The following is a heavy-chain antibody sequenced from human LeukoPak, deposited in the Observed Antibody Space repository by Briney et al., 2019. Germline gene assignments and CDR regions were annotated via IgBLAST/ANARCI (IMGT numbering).Heavy chain of an antibody. CDR2: IYSGGST. CDR1: GFTVSSNY. J-gene: IGHJ6*02. D-gene: IGHD3-3*01. CDR3: ARERYEVGHYYYYGMDV. Sequence: PGGSLRLSCAASGFTVSSNYMSWVRQAPGKGLEWVSVIYSGGSTYYADSVKGRFTNSRDNSKNTLYLQMNSLRAEDTAVYYCARERYEVGHYYYYGMDVWGQGTTVTVSS. V-gene: IGHV3-66*01.